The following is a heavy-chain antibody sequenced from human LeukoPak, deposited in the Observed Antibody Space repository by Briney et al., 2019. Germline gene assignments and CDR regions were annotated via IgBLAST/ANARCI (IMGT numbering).Heavy chain of an antibody. D-gene: IGHD2/OR15-2a*01. V-gene: IGHV4-59*08. Sequence: PSGTLCLTCAVSGVSMNAYVCTCVRQPPGQGLEWLRCIYTTGSTLSNPTLNSRVTMSVDTSTIQFSLKLTSVTAADTAVYYCARHDPVEYYQRGMDVCGQGTTVTVSS. CDR2: IYTTGST. J-gene: IGHJ6*02. CDR1: GVSMNAYV. CDR3: ARHDPVEYYQRGMDV.